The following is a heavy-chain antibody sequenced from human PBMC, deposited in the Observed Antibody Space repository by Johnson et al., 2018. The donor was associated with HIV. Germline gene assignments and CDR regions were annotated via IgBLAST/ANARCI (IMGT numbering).Heavy chain of an antibody. Sequence: QMQLVESGGGVVQPGRSLRLSCAASGFTFSSYAMHWVRQAPGKGLEWVAVISYDGSNKYYADSVKGRFTISRDNSKNTLYLQMNSLRAEDTAVYYCARDGGSTRGDAFDIWGQGTMVTVS. D-gene: IGHD1-26*01. V-gene: IGHV3-30*04. J-gene: IGHJ3*02. CDR1: GFTFSSYA. CDR3: ARDGGSTRGDAFDI. CDR2: ISYDGSNK.